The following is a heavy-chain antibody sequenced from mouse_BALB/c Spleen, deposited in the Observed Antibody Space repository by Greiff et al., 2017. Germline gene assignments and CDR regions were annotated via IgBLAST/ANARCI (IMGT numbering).Heavy chain of an antibody. CDR2: IDPANGNT. J-gene: IGHJ4*01. V-gene: IGHV14-3*02. CDR3: ARSVYYRYAMDY. Sequence: EVQLQESGAELVKPGASVKLSCTASGFNIKDTYMHWVKQRPEQGLEWIGRIDPANGNTKYDPKFQGKATITADTSSNTAYLQLSSLTSEDTAVYYCARSVYYRYAMDYWGQGTSVTVSS. D-gene: IGHD2-14*01. CDR1: GFNIKDTY.